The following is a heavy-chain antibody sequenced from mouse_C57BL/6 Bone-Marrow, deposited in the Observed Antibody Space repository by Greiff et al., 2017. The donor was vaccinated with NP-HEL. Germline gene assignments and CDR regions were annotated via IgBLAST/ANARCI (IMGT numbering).Heavy chain of an antibody. D-gene: IGHD1-1*01. J-gene: IGHJ2*01. CDR2: INPYNGGT. CDR3: ARSQIYYYGSSLDY. V-gene: IGHV1-19*01. CDR1: GYTFTDYY. Sequence: DVQLQESGPVLVKPGASVKMSCKASGYTFTDYYMNWVKQSHGKSLEWIGVINPYNGGTSYNQKFKGKATLTVDKSSSTAYMELNSLTSEDSAVYYCARSQIYYYGSSLDYWGQGTTLTVSS.